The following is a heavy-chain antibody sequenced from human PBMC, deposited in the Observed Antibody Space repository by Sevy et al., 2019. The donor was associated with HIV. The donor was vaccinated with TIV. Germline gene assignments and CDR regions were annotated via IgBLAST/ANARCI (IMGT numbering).Heavy chain of an antibody. V-gene: IGHV3-30-3*01. CDR2: ISYDGSNK. Sequence: GGSLRLSCAASGFTFSSYAMHWVRRAPGKGLEWVAVISYDGSNKYYADSVKGRFTISRDNSKNTLYLQMNSLRAEDTAVYYCAREGQAAGTRHFDYWGQGTLVTVSS. D-gene: IGHD6-19*01. CDR1: GFTFSSYA. CDR3: AREGQAAGTRHFDY. J-gene: IGHJ4*02.